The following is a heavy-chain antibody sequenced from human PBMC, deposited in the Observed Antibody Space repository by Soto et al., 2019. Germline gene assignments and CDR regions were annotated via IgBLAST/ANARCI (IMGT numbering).Heavy chain of an antibody. CDR2: ITDGSGNK. V-gene: IGHV3-21*01. Sequence: GGSLRLSCAASGFTFSSYSVNWVRQAPGKGLEWVAAITDGSGNKYYVDSVKGRFTISRDNSKNTLYLQMNSLGVEDTATYYCAGALENPYFYYGLNVWGQGTTVTVSS. CDR1: GFTFSSYS. J-gene: IGHJ6*02. CDR3: AGALENPYFYYGLNV. D-gene: IGHD1-1*01.